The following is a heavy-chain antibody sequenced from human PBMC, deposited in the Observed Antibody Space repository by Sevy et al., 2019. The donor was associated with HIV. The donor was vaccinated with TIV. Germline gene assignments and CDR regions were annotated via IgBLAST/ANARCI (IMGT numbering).Heavy chain of an antibody. J-gene: IGHJ6*02. V-gene: IGHV3-21*01. CDR1: GFTFSSYS. CDR3: ARGLYYDILTGDYYGMDV. Sequence: GSLRLSCAASGFTFSSYSMNWVRQAPGKGLEWVSSISSSSSYIYYADSVKGRFTISRDNAKNSLYLQMNSLRAEDTAVYYCARGLYYDILTGDYYGMDVWGQGTTVTVSS. D-gene: IGHD3-9*01. CDR2: ISSSSSYI.